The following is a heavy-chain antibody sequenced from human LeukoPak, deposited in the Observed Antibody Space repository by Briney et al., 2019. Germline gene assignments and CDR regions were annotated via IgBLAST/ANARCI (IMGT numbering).Heavy chain of an antibody. Sequence: GGSLRLSCAASGFTFSSYAMSWVRQAPGKGLEWVSGISGSGGITNYADSVKGRFTISRDNSKNTLYLQMNSLRAEDTAVYYCAKRGWLQSFDYWGQGTLVTVSS. CDR2: ISGSGGIT. J-gene: IGHJ4*02. CDR1: GFTFSSYA. V-gene: IGHV3-23*01. CDR3: AKRGWLQSFDY. D-gene: IGHD5-24*01.